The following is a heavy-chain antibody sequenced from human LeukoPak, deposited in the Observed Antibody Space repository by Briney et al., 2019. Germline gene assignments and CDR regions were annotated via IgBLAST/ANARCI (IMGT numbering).Heavy chain of an antibody. J-gene: IGHJ2*01. CDR2: INPNSGGT. CDR3: ARDGVGGVYGDYGYFDL. D-gene: IGHD4-17*01. Sequence: ASVKVSCKASGYTFTGYYMHWVRQAPGQGLEWMGWINPNSGGTNYAQKFQGRVTMTRDTSISTAYMELSRLRSDDTAVYSCARDGVGGVYGDYGYFDLWGRGTLVTVSS. CDR1: GYTFTGYY. V-gene: IGHV1-2*02.